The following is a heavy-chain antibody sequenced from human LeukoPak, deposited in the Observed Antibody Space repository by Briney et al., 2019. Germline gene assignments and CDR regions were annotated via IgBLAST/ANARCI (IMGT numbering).Heavy chain of an antibody. CDR2: FHNSGTS. CDR1: DDSISDYY. CDR3: TRGAGWFIDY. D-gene: IGHD2-8*02. V-gene: IGHV4-59*01. J-gene: IGHJ4*02. Sequence: SETLSLTCTVSDDSISDYYRGWIRQPPGKGLEWIGYFHNSGTSTYNPSLKSRVTISADTSKNQFSLKLNSLTTADTAVYYCTRGAGWFIDYWGQGILVTVSS.